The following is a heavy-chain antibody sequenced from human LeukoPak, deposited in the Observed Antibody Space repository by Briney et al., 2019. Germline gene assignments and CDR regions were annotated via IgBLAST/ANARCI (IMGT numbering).Heavy chain of an antibody. J-gene: IGHJ4*02. D-gene: IGHD2-21*01. V-gene: IGHV3-30*04. Sequence: GGSLRLSCAASVFTFTRYTMHWVRQAPGKGLEWVAVVLYDGSNKYYADSVKGRFTLSRDNSKNTLSLQMNTLRADDTAVYYCVRDNYGGILDFWGQGTLVTVSS. CDR3: VRDNYGGILDF. CDR1: VFTFTRYT. CDR2: VLYDGSNK.